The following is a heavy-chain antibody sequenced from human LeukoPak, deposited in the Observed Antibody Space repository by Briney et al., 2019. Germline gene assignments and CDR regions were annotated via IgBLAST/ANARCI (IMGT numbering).Heavy chain of an antibody. Sequence: GGSLRLSCAASGFTFSTYAMSWVRQAPRKGLDWVSGISASSDSTYYADSVKGRFTISRDNSKNTLYLQMNSLGAADTAVYYCAKDRAGYSGARGFDCWGQGTLVTVSS. CDR1: GFTFSTYA. V-gene: IGHV3-23*01. J-gene: IGHJ4*02. CDR3: AKDRAGYSGARGFDC. D-gene: IGHD5-12*01. CDR2: ISASSDST.